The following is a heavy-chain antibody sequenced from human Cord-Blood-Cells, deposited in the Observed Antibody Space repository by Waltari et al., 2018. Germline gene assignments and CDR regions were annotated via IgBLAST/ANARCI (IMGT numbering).Heavy chain of an antibody. D-gene: IGHD6-19*01. CDR3: ARLVYGIAVAGTIDY. Sequence: QLQLQESGPGLVKPSETLSLTCTVSGGSISSSSYYWGWIRQPPGKGLEWIGSIYYRWSTYYNPSLKSRVTISVDTSKNQFSLKLSSVTAADTAVYYCARLVYGIAVAGTIDYWGQGTLVTVSS. CDR2: IYYRWST. CDR1: GGSISSSSYY. J-gene: IGHJ4*02. V-gene: IGHV4-39*01.